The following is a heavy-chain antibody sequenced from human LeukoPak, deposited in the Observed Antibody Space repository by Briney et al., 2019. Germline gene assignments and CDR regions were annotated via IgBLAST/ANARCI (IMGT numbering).Heavy chain of an antibody. CDR2: INHSGST. CDR3: ARWSDILTEKGRAFDI. J-gene: IGHJ3*02. V-gene: IGHV4-34*01. CDR1: GGSFSDYY. D-gene: IGHD3-9*01. Sequence: SETLSLTCAVYGGSFSDYYWSWIRQPPGKGLEWIGEINHSGSTNYNPSLKSRVTISVDTSKNQFSLKLSSVTAAATAVYYCARWSDILTEKGRAFDIWGQGTMVTVSS.